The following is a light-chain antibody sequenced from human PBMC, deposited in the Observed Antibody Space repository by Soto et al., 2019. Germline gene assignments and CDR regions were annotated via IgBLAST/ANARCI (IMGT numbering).Light chain of an antibody. Sequence: QSALTQPASVSGSPGQSIIISCTGSNSDVGGYNYVSWYQQHPGKVPKLIIYDVTHRPSGVSDRLSGSKSGNTASLTISGLQADDEADYYCSSYTSSDTLVFGSGTKLTVL. CDR2: DVT. CDR3: SSYTSSDTLV. CDR1: NSDVGGYNY. J-gene: IGLJ3*02. V-gene: IGLV2-14*03.